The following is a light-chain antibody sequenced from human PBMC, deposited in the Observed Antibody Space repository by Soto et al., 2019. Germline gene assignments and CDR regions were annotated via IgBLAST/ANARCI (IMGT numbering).Light chain of an antibody. CDR1: QSIYSS. J-gene: IGKJ2*01. V-gene: IGKV1-39*01. CDR2: AAS. CDR3: QQCYSAPYT. Sequence: DLPMTQSPSSLSASVGDRVTITCRASQSIYSSLNWYHQKPGKAPKLLIYAASNLQSGVPSRFSGSGSGTDFTLSISSLQPEDFATYYCQQCYSAPYTFGQGTKLES.